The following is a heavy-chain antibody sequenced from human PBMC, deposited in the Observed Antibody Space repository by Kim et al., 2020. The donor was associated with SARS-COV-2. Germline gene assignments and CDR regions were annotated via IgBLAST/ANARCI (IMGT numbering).Heavy chain of an antibody. V-gene: IGHV1-18*01. J-gene: IGHJ6*02. D-gene: IGHD3-9*01. Sequence: ASVKVSCKASGYTFTSYGISWVRQAPGQGLEWMGWISAYNGNTNYAQKLQGRVTMTTDTSTSTAYMELRSLRSDDTAVYYCARLVPQYYDILTGYYTQWDSNGMDVWGQGTTVTVSS. CDR2: ISAYNGNT. CDR3: ARLVPQYYDILTGYYTQWDSNGMDV. CDR1: GYTFTSYG.